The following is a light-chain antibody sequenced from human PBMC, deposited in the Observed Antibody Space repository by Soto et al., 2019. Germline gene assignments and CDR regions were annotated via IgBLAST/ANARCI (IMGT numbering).Light chain of an antibody. CDR2: GAS. Sequence: ETVLTQSPGTLSLSPGERATLSCRASESVRTSLAWYQQKPGQAPSLLIYGASKRATGIPSRFSGSGSGTDFTLTISSLQPEDFATYYCQQANSFPITFGQGTRLEIK. V-gene: IGKV3-11*01. CDR3: QQANSFPIT. J-gene: IGKJ5*01. CDR1: ESVRTS.